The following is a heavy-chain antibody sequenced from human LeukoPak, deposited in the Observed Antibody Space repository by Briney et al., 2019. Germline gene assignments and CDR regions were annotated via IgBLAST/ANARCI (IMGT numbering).Heavy chain of an antibody. J-gene: IGHJ4*02. CDR2: ISGSGGST. CDR1: GFTFSSYA. Sequence: PGGSLRLSCAASGFTFSSYAMSWVRQAPGKGLEWVSAISGSGGSTYYADSVKGRFTISRDNSKNTLYLQMNSLRAEDTAVYYCARIPHPHYYFDYWGQGTLATVSS. V-gene: IGHV3-23*01. CDR3: ARIPHPHYYFDY. D-gene: IGHD2-2*02.